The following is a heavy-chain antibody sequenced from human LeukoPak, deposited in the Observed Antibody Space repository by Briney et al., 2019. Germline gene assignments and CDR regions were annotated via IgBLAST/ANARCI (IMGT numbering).Heavy chain of an antibody. CDR3: ARDYDSSGFSPAY. D-gene: IGHD3-22*01. CDR1: GFTFGKYW. Sequence: GGSLRLSCVASGFTFGKYWMSWVRQAPGKGLEWVAVIWYDGSNKYYADSVKGRFTISRDNSKNTLYLQMNSLRAEDTAVYYCARDYDSSGFSPAYWGQGTLVTVSS. CDR2: IWYDGSNK. J-gene: IGHJ4*02. V-gene: IGHV3-33*07.